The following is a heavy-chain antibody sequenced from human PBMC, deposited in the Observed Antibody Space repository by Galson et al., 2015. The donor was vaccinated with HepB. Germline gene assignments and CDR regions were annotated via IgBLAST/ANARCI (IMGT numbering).Heavy chain of an antibody. CDR2: IYTSGST. D-gene: IGHD5-12*01. Sequence: ETLSLTCSVSGGSTRNYFWSWIRQPAGKRLEWIGRIYTSGSTDYNPSLKSRVTMSVDTSKNQFSLKLNSVTAADTAVYYCARGGSDYYYYYLDVWGKGTTVTVSS. V-gene: IGHV4-4*07. J-gene: IGHJ6*03. CDR1: GGSTRNYF. CDR3: ARGGSDYYYYYLDV.